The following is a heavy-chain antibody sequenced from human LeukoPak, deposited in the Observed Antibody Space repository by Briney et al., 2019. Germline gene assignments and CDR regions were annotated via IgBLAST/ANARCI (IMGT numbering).Heavy chain of an antibody. Sequence: ASVKVSCKASGYTFTSYYMHWVRQAPGQGLEWMGIISPSGGSTSYAQKFQGRVTMTRDTSISTAYMELSRLRSDDTAVYYCARVDCSGGSCYFSPDAFDIWGQGTMVTVSS. D-gene: IGHD2-15*01. J-gene: IGHJ3*02. CDR1: GYTFTSYY. V-gene: IGHV1-46*01. CDR3: ARVDCSGGSCYFSPDAFDI. CDR2: ISPSGGST.